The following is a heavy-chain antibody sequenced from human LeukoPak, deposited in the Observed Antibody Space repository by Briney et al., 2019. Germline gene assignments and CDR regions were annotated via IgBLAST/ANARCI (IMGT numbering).Heavy chain of an antibody. J-gene: IGHJ6*04. CDR1: GFTFSSYW. V-gene: IGHV3-7*03. CDR3: ARPGCGGNCYYRMDV. D-gene: IGHD2-21*01. CDR2: IKQDGSEK. Sequence: GGSLRLSCGASGFTFSSYWMSWVRQAPGKGLEWVANIKQDGSEKYYVDSVKGRFTISRDNAKNSLYLQMNSLRADDTAVYYCARPGCGGNCYYRMDVWGKGTTVTVSS.